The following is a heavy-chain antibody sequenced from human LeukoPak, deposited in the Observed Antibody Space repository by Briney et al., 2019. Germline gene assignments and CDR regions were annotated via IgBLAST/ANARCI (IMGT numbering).Heavy chain of an antibody. Sequence: SETLSLTCTVSGGSISSYYWSWIRQPAGKGLEWIGRIYTSGSTNYNPSLKSRVTISVDTSKNQFSLKLSSVTAADTAVYYCARALESYCSSTSCSEYFDLWGRGTLVTVSS. CDR1: GGSISSYY. CDR3: ARALESYCSSTSCSEYFDL. V-gene: IGHV4-4*07. D-gene: IGHD2-2*01. J-gene: IGHJ2*01. CDR2: IYTSGST.